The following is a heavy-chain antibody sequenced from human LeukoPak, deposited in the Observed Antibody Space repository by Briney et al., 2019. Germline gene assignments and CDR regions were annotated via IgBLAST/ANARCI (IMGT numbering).Heavy chain of an antibody. CDR2: IYYTGST. D-gene: IGHD6-13*01. Sequence: SETLSLTCTVSSGSINNYDWSWLRQPPGKGLEWSGHIYYTGSTNYTPPLTSPVTLSVDTSTNQFSLKMRSVTAADTALYYCARGYTRGFAPWGQGTLVTVSS. CDR3: ARGYTRGFAP. CDR1: SGSINNYD. V-gene: IGHV4-59*01. J-gene: IGHJ5*02.